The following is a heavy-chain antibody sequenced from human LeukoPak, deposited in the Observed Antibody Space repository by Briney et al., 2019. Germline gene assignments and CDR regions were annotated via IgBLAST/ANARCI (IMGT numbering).Heavy chain of an antibody. D-gene: IGHD6-6*01. Sequence: GGSLRLSCAASGFTFSSYSMNWVRQAPGKGLEWVSSISSSSSYIYYADSVKGRFTISRDNSKNTLYLQMNSLRAEDTAVYYCARDLGWRTAARSFDYWGQGTLVTVSS. V-gene: IGHV3-21*01. CDR1: GFTFSSYS. J-gene: IGHJ4*02. CDR3: ARDLGWRTAARSFDY. CDR2: ISSSSSYI.